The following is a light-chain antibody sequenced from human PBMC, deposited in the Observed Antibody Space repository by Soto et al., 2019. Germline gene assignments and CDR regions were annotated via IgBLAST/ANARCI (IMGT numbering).Light chain of an antibody. CDR2: DAS. J-gene: IGKJ2*01. Sequence: DIQVTQSPSSLSASVGDRVTIACRASQGIDNFLAWYHQKPGKVPSLLIYDASSLEPGVSSRFTGSRSGTEFTLTISSLQPDDFATYYCQQYNSYSYTFGQGTKLEIK. V-gene: IGKV1-27*01. CDR3: QQYNSYSYT. CDR1: QGIDNF.